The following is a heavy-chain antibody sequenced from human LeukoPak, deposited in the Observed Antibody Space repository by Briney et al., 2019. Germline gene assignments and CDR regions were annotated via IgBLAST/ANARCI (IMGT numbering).Heavy chain of an antibody. D-gene: IGHD2-15*01. CDR3: ARNRGYCSGGSCYSTPLDY. V-gene: IGHV1-69*13. J-gene: IGHJ4*02. Sequence: SVKVSCKASGGTFSSYAISWVRQAPGQGLEWMGGIIPIFGTANYAQKFQGRVTITADESTSTAYMELSSLRSEDTAVYYCARNRGYCSGGSCYSTPLDYWGQGTLVTVSS. CDR1: GGTFSSYA. CDR2: IIPIFGTA.